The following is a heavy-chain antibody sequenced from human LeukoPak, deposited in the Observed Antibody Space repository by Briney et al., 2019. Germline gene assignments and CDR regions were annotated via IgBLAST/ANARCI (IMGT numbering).Heavy chain of an antibody. CDR1: GFTFTTYS. J-gene: IGHJ4*02. V-gene: IGHV3-21*04. CDR2: ISGSSNSI. D-gene: IGHD2-8*01. Sequence: PGGSLRLSCAASGFTFTTYSMNWVRQAPGKGLEWVSFISGSSNSIDYADSVKGRFTISRDNDRNSLYLQMNSLRAEDTAVYYCARVSTGVCDYWGQGTLVTVSS. CDR3: ARVSTGVCDY.